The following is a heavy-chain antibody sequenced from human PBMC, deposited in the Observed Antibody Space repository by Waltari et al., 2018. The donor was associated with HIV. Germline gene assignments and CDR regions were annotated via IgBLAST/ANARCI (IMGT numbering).Heavy chain of an antibody. Sequence: QVQLVESGGGVIQPGRSLRLSCAASGFSFSGLGMHWVRQAPGKGLEWVAVISHDGSEKYYGESVRGRFTISRDNARNTLFLQMNRLTPADTAVYYCAKCYQLEHWGQGILVTVSS. D-gene: IGHD1-1*01. CDR3: AKCYQLEH. CDR2: ISHDGSEK. J-gene: IGHJ4*02. CDR1: GFSFSGLG. V-gene: IGHV3-30*18.